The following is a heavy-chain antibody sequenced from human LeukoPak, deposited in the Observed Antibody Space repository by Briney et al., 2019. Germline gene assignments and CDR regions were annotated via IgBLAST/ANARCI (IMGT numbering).Heavy chain of an antibody. CDR3: ARLGVYYYDSSGYYPPPHWFDP. V-gene: IGHV4-59*08. Sequence: SETLSLTCTVSGGSISSYYWSWIRQPPGKGLEWIGYIYYSGSTNYNPSLKSRVTISVDTSKNQFSLKLSSVTAADTAVYYCARLGVYYYDSSGYYPPPHWFDPWGQGTLVTVSS. D-gene: IGHD3-22*01. J-gene: IGHJ5*02. CDR1: GGSISSYY. CDR2: IYYSGST.